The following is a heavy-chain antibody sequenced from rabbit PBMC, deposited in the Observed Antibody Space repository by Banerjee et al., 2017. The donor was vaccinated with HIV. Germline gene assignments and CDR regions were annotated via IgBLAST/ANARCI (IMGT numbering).Heavy chain of an antibody. CDR1: GFSFSSSYY. CDR3: AGGGIYDGAGYWYFNL. V-gene: IGHV1S45*01. Sequence: QEQLEESGGDLVKPEGSLTLTCTASGFSFSSSYYMCWVRQAPGKGLEWIACIYTGSSDRTYYANWAKGRFTISKTSSTTVTLQMTSLTAADTATYFCAGGGIYDGAGYWYFNLWGPGTLVTVS. CDR2: IYTGSSDRT. J-gene: IGHJ4*01. D-gene: IGHD8-1*01.